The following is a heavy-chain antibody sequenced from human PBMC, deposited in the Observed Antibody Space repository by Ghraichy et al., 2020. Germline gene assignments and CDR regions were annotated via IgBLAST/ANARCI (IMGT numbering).Heavy chain of an antibody. Sequence: SETLSLTCTVSGGSISSSSYYWGWIRQPPGKGLEWIGSIYYSGSTYYNPSLKSRVTISVDTSKNQFSLKLSSVTAADTAVYYCALTRSSSWYIKRDYYYGMDVWGQGTTVTVSS. CDR1: GGSISSSSYY. J-gene: IGHJ6*02. CDR2: IYYSGST. CDR3: ALTRSSSWYIKRDYYYGMDV. D-gene: IGHD6-13*01. V-gene: IGHV4-39*01.